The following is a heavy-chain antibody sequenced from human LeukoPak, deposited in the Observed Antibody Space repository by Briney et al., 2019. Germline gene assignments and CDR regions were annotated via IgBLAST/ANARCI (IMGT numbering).Heavy chain of an antibody. CDR3: ARVQLGKTVVTWSLNQYNWFDP. CDR2: INHSGST. V-gene: IGHV4-34*01. CDR1: GGSFSGNY. Sequence: PSETLSLTCAVDGGSFSGNYWSWIRQPPGKGLEWIGEINHSGSTNYNPSLKSRVTISVDTSKNQFSLKLSSVTAADTAVYYCARVQLGKTVVTWSLNQYNWFDPWGQGTLVTVSS. D-gene: IGHD4-23*01. J-gene: IGHJ5*02.